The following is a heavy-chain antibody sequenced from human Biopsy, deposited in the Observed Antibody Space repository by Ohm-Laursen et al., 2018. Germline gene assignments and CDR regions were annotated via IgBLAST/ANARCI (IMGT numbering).Heavy chain of an antibody. CDR2: FAPENGKT. Sequence: VASVKVSCKVSGYTLNELSMHWVRQVPGKGLEWMGGFAPENGKTVYAQNFQARASLTEDTSTDTAYMELRSLRSEDTAVYYCAADINVWNVNYWGQGTQVTVSS. D-gene: IGHD1-1*01. CDR1: GYTLNELS. CDR3: AADINVWNVNY. J-gene: IGHJ4*02. V-gene: IGHV1-24*01.